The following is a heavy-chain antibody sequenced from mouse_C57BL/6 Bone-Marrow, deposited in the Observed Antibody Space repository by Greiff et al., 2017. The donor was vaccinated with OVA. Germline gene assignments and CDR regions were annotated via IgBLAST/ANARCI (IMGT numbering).Heavy chain of an antibody. Sequence: VQLQQSGAELVRPGASVKLSCTASGFNIKDDYMHWVKQRPEQGLEWIGWIDPENGDTEYASKFQGKATITADTSSNTAYMELRSLTSEDSAVYYCASPREFAYWGQGTLVTVSA. V-gene: IGHV14-4*01. CDR2: IDPENGDT. CDR1: GFNIKDDY. CDR3: ASPREFAY. J-gene: IGHJ3*01.